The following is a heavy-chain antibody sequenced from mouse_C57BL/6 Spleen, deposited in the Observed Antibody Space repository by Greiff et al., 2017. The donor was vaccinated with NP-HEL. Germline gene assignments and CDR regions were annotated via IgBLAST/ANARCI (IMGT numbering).Heavy chain of an antibody. CDR1: GYAFSSSW. Sequence: VHLVESGPELVKPGASVKISCKASGYAFSSSWMNWVKQRPGKGLEWIGRIYPGDGDTNYNGKFKGKATLTADKSSSTAYMQLSSLTSEDSAVYFCALNSRAMDYWGQGTSVTVSS. CDR3: ALNSRAMDY. D-gene: IGHD1-3*01. V-gene: IGHV1-82*01. CDR2: IYPGDGDT. J-gene: IGHJ4*01.